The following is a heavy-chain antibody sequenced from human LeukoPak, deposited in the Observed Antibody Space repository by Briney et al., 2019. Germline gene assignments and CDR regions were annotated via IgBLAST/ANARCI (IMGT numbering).Heavy chain of an antibody. J-gene: IGHJ4*02. CDR2: ISYDGSNK. V-gene: IGHV3-30-3*01. D-gene: IGHD6-19*01. CDR1: GFTFSSYA. Sequence: GGSLRLSCAASGFTFSSYAMHWVRQAPGKGLEWVAVISYDGSNKYYADSVKGRFTISSDNSKNTLYLQMNSLRAEDTAVYYCAREGIAVADYWGQGTLVTVSS. CDR3: AREGIAVADY.